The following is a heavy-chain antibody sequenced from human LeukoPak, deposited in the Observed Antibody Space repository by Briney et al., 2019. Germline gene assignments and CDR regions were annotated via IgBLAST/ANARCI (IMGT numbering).Heavy chain of an antibody. V-gene: IGHV4-59*01. J-gene: IGHJ6*03. CDR2: IYYSGST. CDR1: GGSISSYY. CDR3: ARDLLYTYREGYYYYYMDV. Sequence: SETLSLTCTVSGGSISSYYWSWIRQPPGKGLEWIGYIYYSGSTNYNPSLKSRVTISVDTSKNQFSLKLSSVTAADTAVYYCARDLLYTYREGYYYYYMDVWGKGTTVTVSS. D-gene: IGHD2-2*02.